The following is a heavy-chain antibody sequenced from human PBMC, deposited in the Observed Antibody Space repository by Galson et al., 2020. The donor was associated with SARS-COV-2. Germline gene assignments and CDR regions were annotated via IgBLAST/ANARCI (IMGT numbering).Heavy chain of an antibody. V-gene: IGHV4-31*11. D-gene: IGHD3-10*01. J-gene: IGHJ5*02. CDR2: IYYSGST. CDR1: GGSISSGGYY. CDR3: AREYGSGSYYNVSNWFDP. Sequence: TLSLTCAVSGGSISSGGYYWSWIRQHPGKGLEWIGYIYYSGSTYYNPSLKSRVTISVDTSKNQFSLKLSSVTAADTAVYYCAREYGSGSYYNVSNWFDPWGQGTLVTVSS.